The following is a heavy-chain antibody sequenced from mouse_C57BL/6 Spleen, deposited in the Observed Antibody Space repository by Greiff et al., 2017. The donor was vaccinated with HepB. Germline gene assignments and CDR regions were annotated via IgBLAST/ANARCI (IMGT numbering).Heavy chain of an antibody. Sequence: QVQLQQSGPELVKPGASVKISCKASGYSFTSYYIHWVKQRPGQGLEWIGWIYPGSGNTKYNEKFKGKATLTADTSSSTAYMQLSSLTSEDSAVYYCARPTQLAWFAYWGQGTLVTVSA. D-gene: IGHD4-1*02. CDR3: ARPTQLAWFAY. CDR1: GYSFTSYY. V-gene: IGHV1-66*01. J-gene: IGHJ3*01. CDR2: IYPGSGNT.